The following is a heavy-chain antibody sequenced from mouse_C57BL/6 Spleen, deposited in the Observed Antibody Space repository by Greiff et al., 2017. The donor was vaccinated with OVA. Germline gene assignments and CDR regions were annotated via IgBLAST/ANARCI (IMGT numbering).Heavy chain of an antibody. CDR2: ISYDGSN. CDR3: ARGHYYAMDY. J-gene: IGHJ4*01. Sequence: DVQLQESGPGLVKPSQSLSLTCSVTGYSITSGYYWNWIRQFPGNKLEWMGYISYDGSNNYNPSLKNRISITRDTSKNQFFLKLNSVTTEDTATYYCARGHYYAMDYWGQGTSVTVSS. V-gene: IGHV3-6*01. CDR1: GYSITSGYY.